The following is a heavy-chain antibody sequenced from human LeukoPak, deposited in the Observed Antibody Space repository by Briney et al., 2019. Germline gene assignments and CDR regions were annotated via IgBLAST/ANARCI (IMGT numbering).Heavy chain of an antibody. Sequence: PGGSLRLSFTASGFTFGDYAMSWVRQAPGKGLEWVGFIRSKAYGGTTEYAASVKGRFTISRDDSKSIAYLQMNSLKTEDTAVYYCTRVSLTDFWSGYRTIDYWGQGTLVTVSS. CDR1: GFTFGDYA. V-gene: IGHV3-49*04. CDR2: IRSKAYGGTT. J-gene: IGHJ4*02. CDR3: TRVSLTDFWSGYRTIDY. D-gene: IGHD3-3*01.